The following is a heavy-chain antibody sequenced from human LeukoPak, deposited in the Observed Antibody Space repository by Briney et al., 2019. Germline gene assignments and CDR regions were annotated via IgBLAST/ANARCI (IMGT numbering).Heavy chain of an antibody. V-gene: IGHV3-30*18. CDR2: ISPDGSIT. D-gene: IGHD5-12*01. J-gene: IGHJ4*02. CDR3: AKECGDYRGYDS. Sequence: GGSRSLSCAASGFTFSSYGMHWVRQAPGKGLEWVAVISPDGSITHHAESVKGRFPISRDNSKNTLYVQMNSLRAEDTAVYDCAKECGDYRGYDSWGQGTLVTVSS. CDR1: GFTFSSYG.